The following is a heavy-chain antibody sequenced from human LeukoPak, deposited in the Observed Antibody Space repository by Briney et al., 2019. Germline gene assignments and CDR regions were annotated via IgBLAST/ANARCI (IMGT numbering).Heavy chain of an antibody. D-gene: IGHD5-24*01. V-gene: IGHV4-39*01. J-gene: IGHJ6*03. Sequence: SETLSLTCTVSGDSISRSSYHWGWIRQPPGKGLVWIGTFYYSGSTYYNPSLKSRVTISVDTSNNQFSLKLTSVTAADTAVYFCARHGFNYLYMDVWGKGTTVTVSS. CDR1: GDSISRSSYH. CDR2: FYYSGST. CDR3: ARHGFNYLYMDV.